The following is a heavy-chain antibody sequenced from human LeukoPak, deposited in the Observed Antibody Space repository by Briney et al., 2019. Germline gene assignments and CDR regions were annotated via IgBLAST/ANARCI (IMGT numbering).Heavy chain of an antibody. CDR3: ARDSAGWNDY. CDR2: ISCDGSNK. Sequence: GRSLRLSCAASGFTFSSYAMHWVRQAPGKGLQWVAVISCDGSNKYYADSVKGRFTISRANSKNTLYLQMDSLGAEDTAVYYCARDSAGWNDYWGQGTLVTVSS. J-gene: IGHJ4*02. V-gene: IGHV3-30-3*01. D-gene: IGHD1-1*01. CDR1: GFTFSSYA.